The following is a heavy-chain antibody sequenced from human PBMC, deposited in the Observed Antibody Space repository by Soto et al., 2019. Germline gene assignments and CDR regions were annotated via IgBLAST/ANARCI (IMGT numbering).Heavy chain of an antibody. CDR3: AKDLLEVIDYGDYYYYYGMDV. D-gene: IGHD4-17*01. Sequence: GGSLRLSCAASGFTFSSYAMSWVRQAPGKGLEWVSAISGSGGSTYYADSVKGRFTISRDNSKNTLYLQMNSLRAEDTAVYYCAKDLLEVIDYGDYYYYYGMDVWGQGTTVTVSS. V-gene: IGHV3-23*01. J-gene: IGHJ6*02. CDR1: GFTFSSYA. CDR2: ISGSGGST.